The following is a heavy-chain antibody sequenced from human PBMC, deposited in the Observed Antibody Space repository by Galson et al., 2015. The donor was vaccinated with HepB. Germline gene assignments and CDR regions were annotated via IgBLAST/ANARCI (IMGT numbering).Heavy chain of an antibody. CDR2: IYPGDSDT. CDR1: GYSFTSYW. Sequence: QSGAEVKKPGESLRISCKGSGYSFTSYWIGWVRQMPGKGLEWMGIIYPGDSDTRYSPSFQGQVTISADKSISTAYLQWSSLKASDTAMYYCARSYYYDSSGYYAFDIWGQGTMVTVSS. CDR3: ARSYYYDSSGYYAFDI. J-gene: IGHJ3*02. D-gene: IGHD3-22*01. V-gene: IGHV5-51*01.